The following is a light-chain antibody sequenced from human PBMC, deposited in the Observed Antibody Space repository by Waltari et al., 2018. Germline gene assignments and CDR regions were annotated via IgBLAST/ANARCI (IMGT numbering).Light chain of an antibody. V-gene: IGLV3-25*03. CDR3: QSADTSGTYVV. CDR2: KDS. Sequence: SYELTQPPSVSMSPGQTARITCSGDALPNQYAYWYQQKAGQAPVVAIHKDSERPSGIPERFSGSSSGTTVTLTISEVQAEDEADYYCQSADTSGTYVVFGGGTKLTVL. CDR1: ALPNQY. J-gene: IGLJ2*01.